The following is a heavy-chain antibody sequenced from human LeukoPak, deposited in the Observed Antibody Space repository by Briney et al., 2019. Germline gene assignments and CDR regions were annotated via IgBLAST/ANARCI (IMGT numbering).Heavy chain of an antibody. J-gene: IGHJ4*02. CDR1: GFTFSSYT. V-gene: IGHV3-23*01. Sequence: GGSLRLSCAASGFTFSSYTMSWVRQAPGKGLEWVSAISGSGGSTYYADSVKGRFTISRDNSKNTLYLQMNSLRAEDTAVYYCAKDPVIAVAGTIDYWGQGTLVTVSS. CDR3: AKDPVIAVAGTIDY. CDR2: ISGSGGST. D-gene: IGHD6-19*01.